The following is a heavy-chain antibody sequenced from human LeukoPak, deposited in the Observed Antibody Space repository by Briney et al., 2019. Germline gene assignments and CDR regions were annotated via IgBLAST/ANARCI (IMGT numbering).Heavy chain of an antibody. CDR3: ARVLGYCSSTSCYKYFDY. J-gene: IGHJ4*02. V-gene: IGHV4-38-2*02. D-gene: IGHD2-2*02. CDR1: GYSISSGYY. Sequence: SETLSLTCTVSGYSISSGYYWGWIRPPPGKGLEWIGSIYHSGSTYYNPSLKSRVTISVDTSKNQFSLKLSSVTAADTAVYYCARVLGYCSSTSCYKYFDYWGQGTLVTVSS. CDR2: IYHSGST.